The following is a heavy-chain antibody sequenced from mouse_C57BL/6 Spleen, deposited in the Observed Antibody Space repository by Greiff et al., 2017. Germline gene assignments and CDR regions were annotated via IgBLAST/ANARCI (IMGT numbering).Heavy chain of an antibody. J-gene: IGHJ1*03. Sequence: QVQLKQSGAELMKPGASVKLSCKATGYTFTGYWIEWVKQRPGHGLEWIGGILPGSGSTNYTEKFKGKATFTADTSSNTAYMQLSSLTTEDSAIYYCARSLTGYWYCDVWGTGTTVTVSS. V-gene: IGHV1-9*01. CDR2: ILPGSGST. D-gene: IGHD4-1*01. CDR3: ARSLTGYWYCDV. CDR1: GYTFTGYW.